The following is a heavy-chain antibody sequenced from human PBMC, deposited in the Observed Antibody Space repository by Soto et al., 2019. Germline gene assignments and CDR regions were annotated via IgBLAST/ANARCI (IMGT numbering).Heavy chain of an antibody. Sequence: SETLSLTCTVSGGSISSYYWSWIRQPPGKGLEWIGYIYYSGSTNYNPSLKSRVTISVDTSKDQFSLKLSSVTAADTAVYYCARGIGSDYGDYFPYYFDYWGQGTLVTVSS. D-gene: IGHD4-17*01. V-gene: IGHV4-59*08. CDR3: ARGIGSDYGDYFPYYFDY. J-gene: IGHJ4*02. CDR1: GGSISSYY. CDR2: IYYSGST.